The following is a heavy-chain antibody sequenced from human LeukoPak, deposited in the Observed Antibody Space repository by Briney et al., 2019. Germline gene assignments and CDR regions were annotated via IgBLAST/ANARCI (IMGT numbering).Heavy chain of an antibody. CDR1: GFTFSTYA. J-gene: IGHJ4*02. Sequence: GGSLRLSCAASGFTFSTYAMSWVRQAPGKGLEWVSAISGSGGSTYYADSVKGRFTISRDNSKNTLYLQMNSLRAEDTAVYYCAKGSSSYGYFDYWGQGTLVTVSS. D-gene: IGHD6-13*01. V-gene: IGHV3-23*01. CDR3: AKGSSSYGYFDY. CDR2: ISGSGGST.